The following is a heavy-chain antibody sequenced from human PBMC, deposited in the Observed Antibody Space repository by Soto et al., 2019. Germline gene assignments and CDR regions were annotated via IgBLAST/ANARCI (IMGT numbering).Heavy chain of an antibody. Sequence: PSETLSLTCTVSGGSISSSSSSWGWIRQPPGKGLEWLGIISYSGSTYYSPSLKSRVTISVDASKNLFSLKLSSVTAADTAVYYCARTYVTDVVVVPASKDYINVRGKGTTVT. V-gene: IGHV4-39*01. D-gene: IGHD2-2*01. CDR2: ISYSGST. CDR3: ARTYVTDVVVVPASKDYINV. CDR1: GGSISSSSSS. J-gene: IGHJ6*03.